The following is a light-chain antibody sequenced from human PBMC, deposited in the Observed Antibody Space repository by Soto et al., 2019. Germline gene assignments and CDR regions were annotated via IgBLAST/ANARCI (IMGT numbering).Light chain of an antibody. J-gene: IGKJ4*01. CDR2: ATS. CDR1: QNIKSF. Sequence: DIQMTQSPSSLSASVGERVTITCRASQNIKSFLNWYQQKPGKAPKLLIYATSSVQSGVPARFSGGRSGTDFSLSISSLQPEDFVTYYCQQTYVAPVTFGGGTKVEI. V-gene: IGKV1-39*01. CDR3: QQTYVAPVT.